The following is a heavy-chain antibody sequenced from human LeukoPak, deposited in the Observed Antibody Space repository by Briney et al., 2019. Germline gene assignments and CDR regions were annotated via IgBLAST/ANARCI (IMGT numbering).Heavy chain of an antibody. CDR2: INSDGSWT. CDR1: GFTFSKYW. CDR3: AKTKTGATIAYFDY. Sequence: GGSLRLSCGASGFTFSKYWMHWVRQAPGKGLVWVSRINSDGSWTSYADSVKGRFTISRDNSKNTLYLQMNSLRAEDTAVYYCAKTKTGATIAYFDYWGQGTLVTVSS. D-gene: IGHD5-12*01. J-gene: IGHJ4*02. V-gene: IGHV3-74*01.